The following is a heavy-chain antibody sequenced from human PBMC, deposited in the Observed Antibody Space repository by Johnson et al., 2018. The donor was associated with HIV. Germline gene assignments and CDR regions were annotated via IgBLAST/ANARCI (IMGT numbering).Heavy chain of an antibody. D-gene: IGHD3-3*01. Sequence: EVQLVESGGGLVQPGGSLRLSCAASGFTFDDYGMNWVRQAPGKGLEWVSGINWNGGSTGYADSVKGRFTISRDNAKHSLYLQMNSLRAEDTALYYCARDMGGPERNYDFWSGYYGGDAFDIWGQGTMVTVSS. CDR1: GFTFDDYG. V-gene: IGHV3-20*04. J-gene: IGHJ3*02. CDR3: ARDMGGPERNYDFWSGYYGGDAFDI. CDR2: INWNGGST.